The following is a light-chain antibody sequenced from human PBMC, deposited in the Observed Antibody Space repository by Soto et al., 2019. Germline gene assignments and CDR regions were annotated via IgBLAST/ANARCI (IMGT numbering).Light chain of an antibody. Sequence: DIQMTQSPSTLSASVGDRVTITCRASQSISSWLAWYQQKPGKAPKLLMYKASYLQNGVPSRFSGSGSGTEFTLTISSLQPDDFAAYHCQQYISYPRTFGPATKVEMK. CDR3: QQYISYPRT. J-gene: IGKJ1*01. CDR1: QSISSW. CDR2: KAS. V-gene: IGKV1-5*03.